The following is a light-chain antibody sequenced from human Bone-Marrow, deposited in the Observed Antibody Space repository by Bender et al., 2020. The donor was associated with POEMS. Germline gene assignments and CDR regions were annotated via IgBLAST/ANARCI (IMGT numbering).Light chain of an antibody. J-gene: IGLJ3*02. Sequence: QSVLTPPPSVSGAPGQRVTISCTGSSSNTGSGYDINWYQHLPVTAPKLLIYGYNNRPSGVPDRFSGSKSGTSASPAITGLQAEDEGDYYSQSYDNSLGGWVFGGGTKLTVL. CDR3: QSYDNSLGGWV. V-gene: IGLV1-40*01. CDR1: SSNTGSGYD. CDR2: GYN.